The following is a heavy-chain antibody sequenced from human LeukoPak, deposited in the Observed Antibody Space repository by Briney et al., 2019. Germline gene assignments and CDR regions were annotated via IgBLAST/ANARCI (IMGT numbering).Heavy chain of an antibody. CDR1: GFTFSSYS. Sequence: PGGSLRLSCAASGFTFSSYSMNWVRQAPGKGLEWVSSISSSSSYIYYADSVKGRFTISRDNDKNSLYLQINSLSAEDTAVYYCARGDSGYYDAFDIWGQGTMVTVSS. CDR2: ISSSSSYI. D-gene: IGHD3-22*01. J-gene: IGHJ3*02. V-gene: IGHV3-21*01. CDR3: ARGDSGYYDAFDI.